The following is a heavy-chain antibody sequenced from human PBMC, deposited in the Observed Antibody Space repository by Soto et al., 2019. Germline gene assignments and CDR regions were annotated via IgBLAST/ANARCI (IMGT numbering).Heavy chain of an antibody. CDR3: ARGGDSRGYYYASEY. CDR1: GGSISSYY. CDR2: IYSSGSI. J-gene: IGHJ4*02. D-gene: IGHD3-22*01. Sequence: SETLSLTCTVSGGSISSYYWSWIRQPAGKGLEWIGHIYSSGSINYNPSLKSRVTMSVDSSKNQFPMKLSSLTAADTAVYYCARGGDSRGYYYASEYWGQGTMVTVSS. V-gene: IGHV4-4*07.